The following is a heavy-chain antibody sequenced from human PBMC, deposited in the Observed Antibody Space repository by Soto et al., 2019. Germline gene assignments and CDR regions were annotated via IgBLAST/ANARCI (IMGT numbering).Heavy chain of an antibody. CDR2: IRGDSSRM. V-gene: IGHV3-23*01. Sequence: PGGSLRLSCAGSGLSISDYAMSWARQAPGKGLEWVAAIRGDSSRMFYADSVRGRFTISRDNSKNTLYLQLSSLRAEDTAVYFCAIRTLGASYYWGQGALVTVSS. CDR1: GLSISDYA. CDR3: AIRTLGASYY. J-gene: IGHJ4*02. D-gene: IGHD7-27*01.